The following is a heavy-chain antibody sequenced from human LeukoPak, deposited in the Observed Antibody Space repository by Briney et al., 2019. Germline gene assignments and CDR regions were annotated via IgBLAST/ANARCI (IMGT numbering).Heavy chain of an antibody. CDR3: ARSLTLSSSWLNWFDP. Sequence: GASVKVSCKASGYTFTSYYMHWVRQAPGQGLEWMGIINPSGGGTSYAQKFQGRVTMTRDTSTSTVYMELSSLRSEDTAVYYCARSLTLSSSWLNWFDPWGQGTLVTVSS. D-gene: IGHD6-13*01. J-gene: IGHJ5*02. CDR1: GYTFTSYY. V-gene: IGHV1-46*01. CDR2: INPSGGGT.